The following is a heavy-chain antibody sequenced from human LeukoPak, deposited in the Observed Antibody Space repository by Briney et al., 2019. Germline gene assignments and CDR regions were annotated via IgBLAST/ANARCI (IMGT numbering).Heavy chain of an antibody. CDR3: ASAYASYDFWSGYENFDF. D-gene: IGHD3-3*01. J-gene: IGHJ4*02. Sequence: PGGSLRLSCVASGIRFTTHWMNWVRQAPGKGLEWVASIRQDGGEKKYVDSVKGRFTISRDLAQNSLFLQMNSLRAEDTAVYYCASAYASYDFWSGYENFDFWGQGTLVTVSS. V-gene: IGHV3-7*01. CDR1: GIRFTTHW. CDR2: IRQDGGEK.